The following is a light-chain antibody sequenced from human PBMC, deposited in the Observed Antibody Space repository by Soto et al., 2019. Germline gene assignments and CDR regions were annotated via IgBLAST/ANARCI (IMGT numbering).Light chain of an antibody. CDR1: QGIREY. CDR2: GAS. V-gene: IGKV1-27*01. J-gene: IGKJ1*01. Sequence: QMTQSPSSLSASLGDRVTITCRASQGIREYVAWYQQKPGKVPKLLIDGASTLQSGVPSRFSGSGSGTDFTLTISSLQPEELGTYYCQAFYSSTRPFGQGTKVEIK. CDR3: QAFYSSTRP.